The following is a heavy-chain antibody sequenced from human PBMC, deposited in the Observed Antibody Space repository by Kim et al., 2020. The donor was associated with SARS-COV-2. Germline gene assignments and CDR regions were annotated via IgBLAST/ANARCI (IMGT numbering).Heavy chain of an antibody. Sequence: SVKGRFTISRDNAKNSLYLQMNSLRAEDTAVYYCARDRVVVVPASYYFDYWGQGTLVTVSS. V-gene: IGHV3-21*01. D-gene: IGHD2-2*01. CDR3: ARDRVVVVPASYYFDY. J-gene: IGHJ4*02.